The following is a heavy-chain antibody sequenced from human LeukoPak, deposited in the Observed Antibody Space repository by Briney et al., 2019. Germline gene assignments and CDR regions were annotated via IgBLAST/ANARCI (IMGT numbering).Heavy chain of an antibody. V-gene: IGHV4-34*01. Sequence: SETLSLTCAVYGGSFSGYYWSWIRQPPGKGLEWIGEINHSGSTNYNPSLKSRVTISVDTSKNQFSLKPSSVTAADTAVYYCARGRGYSYGPGFDLWGQGTLVTVSS. J-gene: IGHJ5*02. CDR2: INHSGST. CDR3: ARGRGYSYGPGFDL. CDR1: GGSFSGYY. D-gene: IGHD5-18*01.